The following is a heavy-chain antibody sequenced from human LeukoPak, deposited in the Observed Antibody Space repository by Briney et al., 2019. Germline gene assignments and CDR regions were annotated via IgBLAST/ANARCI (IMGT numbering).Heavy chain of an antibody. J-gene: IGHJ5*02. CDR2: ISTTSSTI. Sequence: GGSLRLSCAASGFTFSSYSMNWVRQAPGKGLEWVSYISTTSSTIYYADSVKGRFTISRDNAKNSLYLQMNSLRAEDTALYYCARGGYSSSSTAFDPWGQGTLVTVSS. CDR3: ARGGYSSSSTAFDP. D-gene: IGHD6-6*01. CDR1: GFTFSSYS. V-gene: IGHV3-48*04.